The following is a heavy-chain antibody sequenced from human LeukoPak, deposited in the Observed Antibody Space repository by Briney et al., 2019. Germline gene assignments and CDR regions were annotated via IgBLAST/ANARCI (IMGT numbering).Heavy chain of an antibody. J-gene: IGHJ4*02. D-gene: IGHD1-26*01. V-gene: IGHV4-34*01. CDR2: INHSGST. CDR1: GGSFSGYY. Sequence: SGTLSLTCAVYGGSFSGYYWSWIRQPPGKGLEWIGEINHSGSTNYNPSLKSRVTISIDTSKNQFSLKLCSVTAADTAVYYCARIRSRKWGFDYWGQGTLVTVSS. CDR3: ARIRSRKWGFDY.